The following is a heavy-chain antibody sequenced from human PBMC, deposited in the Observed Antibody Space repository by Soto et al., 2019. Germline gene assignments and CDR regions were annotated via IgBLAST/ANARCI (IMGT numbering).Heavy chain of an antibody. CDR3: ARDSDFWSGLPF. D-gene: IGHD3-3*01. V-gene: IGHV1-3*01. Sequence: ASVKVSCKASGYTFTSYAMHWVRQAPGQRLEWMGWTNAGNGNTKYSQKFQGRVTITRDTSASTAYMELSSLRSEDTAVYYCARDSDFWSGLPFWGQGTLVTVSS. CDR1: GYTFTSYA. CDR2: TNAGNGNT. J-gene: IGHJ4*02.